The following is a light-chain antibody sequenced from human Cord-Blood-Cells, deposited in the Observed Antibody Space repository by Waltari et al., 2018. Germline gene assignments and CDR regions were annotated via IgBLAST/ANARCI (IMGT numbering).Light chain of an antibody. CDR2: DVR. J-gene: IGLJ2*01. CDR3: SSYTSSSNVV. Sequence: QSALTQPASVSGSPGQSITISCTGTSSSVGGYNYASWYQQHPGKAPKLMIYDVRNRPSGVSNRFSGSKSGNTASLTISGLQAEDEADYYCSSYTSSSNVVFGGGTKLTVL. V-gene: IGLV2-14*01. CDR1: SSSVGGYNY.